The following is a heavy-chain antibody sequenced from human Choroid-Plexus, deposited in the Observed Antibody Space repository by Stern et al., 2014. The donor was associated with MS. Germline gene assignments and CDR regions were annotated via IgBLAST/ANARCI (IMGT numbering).Heavy chain of an antibody. CDR1: GFTLGSCA. V-gene: IGHV3-30*18. J-gene: IGHJ5*02. CDR2: VSYDGSNK. D-gene: IGHD2/OR15-2a*01. CDR3: AKDRQYLTYFFDH. Sequence: QVQLVQSGGGVVQPGRPLRLSCVASGFTLGSCAMHWVRQAPGKGLEWVAGVSYDGSNKYYADSVKGRFTISRDNSQNTLYMQMSSLSPEDTAVYYCAKDRQYLTYFFDHWGQGSLVTVSS.